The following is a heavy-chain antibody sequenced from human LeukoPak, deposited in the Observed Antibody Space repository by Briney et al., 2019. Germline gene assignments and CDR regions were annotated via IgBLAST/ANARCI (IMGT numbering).Heavy chain of an antibody. CDR2: IRYDGSNK. CDR1: GFTFSSYG. Sequence: PGGSLRLSCAASGFTFSSYGMHWVRQAPGKGLEWVAFIRYDGSNKYYADSVKGRFTISRDNSKNTLYLQMNSLRAEDTAVYYCVKGRSGTLYYFDYWGQGTLVTVSS. J-gene: IGHJ4*02. CDR3: VKGRSGTLYYFDY. D-gene: IGHD3-10*01. V-gene: IGHV3-30*02.